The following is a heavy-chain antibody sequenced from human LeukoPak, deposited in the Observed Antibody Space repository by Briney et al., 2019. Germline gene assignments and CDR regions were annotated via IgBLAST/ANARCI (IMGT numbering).Heavy chain of an antibody. Sequence: ASVKVSCKASGYTFTSYGISWVRQAPGQGLEWMGWTSAYNGNTNYAQKLQGRVTMTTDTSTSTAYMELRSLRSDDTAVYYCARGVVVVVAATQGYYGMDVWGQGTTVTVSS. CDR2: TSAYNGNT. V-gene: IGHV1-18*01. CDR3: ARGVVVVVAATQGYYGMDV. J-gene: IGHJ6*02. CDR1: GYTFTSYG. D-gene: IGHD2-15*01.